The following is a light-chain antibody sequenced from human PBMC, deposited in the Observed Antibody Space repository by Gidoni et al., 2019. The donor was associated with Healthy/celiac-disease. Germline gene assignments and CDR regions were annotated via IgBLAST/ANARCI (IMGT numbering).Light chain of an antibody. CDR3: SSYTSSSTLYV. Sequence: QSALTQPASVSGSPGQSITISCTGTSSDVGGYNYVSWDQQHPGKDPKLMIYDVSNRPSGVSNRFSGSKSGNTASLTISGLQAEDEADYYCSSYTSSSTLYVFGTGTKVTVL. J-gene: IGLJ1*01. CDR2: DVS. CDR1: SSDVGGYNY. V-gene: IGLV2-14*03.